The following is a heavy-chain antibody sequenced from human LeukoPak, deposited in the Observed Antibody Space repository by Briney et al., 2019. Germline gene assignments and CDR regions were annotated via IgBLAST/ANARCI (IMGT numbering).Heavy chain of an antibody. CDR1: GFTFSSYG. Sequence: GGSLRLSCAASGFTFSSYGMHWVRQAPGKGLEWVAFIRYDGSNKYYADSVKGRFTISRDNSKNTLYLQMNSLRAEDTAVYYCAKDLRYYYDSSGYSNWFDPWGQGTLVTVSS. D-gene: IGHD3-22*01. CDR3: AKDLRYYYDSSGYSNWFDP. V-gene: IGHV3-30*02. CDR2: IRYDGSNK. J-gene: IGHJ5*02.